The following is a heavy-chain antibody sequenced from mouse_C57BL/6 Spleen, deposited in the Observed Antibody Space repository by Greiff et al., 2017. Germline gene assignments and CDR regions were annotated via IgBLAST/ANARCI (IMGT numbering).Heavy chain of an antibody. V-gene: IGHV14-4*01. J-gene: IGHJ4*01. CDR2: IDPENGDT. Sequence: EVQLQQSGAELVRPGASVKLSCTASGFNIKDDYMHWVKQRPEQGLEWIGWIDPENGDTEYASKFQGKATITADTSSNTAYLQLSSLTSEDTAVYYCTYYGYGYAMDYWGQGTSVTVSS. CDR1: GFNIKDDY. D-gene: IGHD2-2*01. CDR3: TYYGYGYAMDY.